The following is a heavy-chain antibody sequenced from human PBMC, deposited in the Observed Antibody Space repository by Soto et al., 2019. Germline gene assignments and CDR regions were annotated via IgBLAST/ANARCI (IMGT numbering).Heavy chain of an antibody. CDR3: ARDRITTRGDAFDL. CDR2: IIPIPDIT. J-gene: IGHJ3*01. Sequence: QVQLVQSGAEVRKPGSSVKVSCKAPGGTFSTYIISWVRQAPGQGLEWMGRIIPIPDITNYAQKCQGRVTITADRSTSTAYMELSSLKSEETPVYYCARDRITTRGDAFDLWGQGTLVTVSS. D-gene: IGHD3-3*01. CDR1: GGTFSTYI. V-gene: IGHV1-69*08.